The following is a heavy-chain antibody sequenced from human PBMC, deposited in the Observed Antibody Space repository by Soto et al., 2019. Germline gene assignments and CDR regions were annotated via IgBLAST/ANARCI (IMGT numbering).Heavy chain of an antibody. D-gene: IGHD6-13*01. V-gene: IGHV4-61*01. CDR2: IYYSGST. J-gene: IGHJ4*02. CDR3: ARGIAAAGPLDY. Sequence: QVQLQESGPGLVKPSETLSLTCTVSGGSVSSGSYYWSWIRQPPGKGLEWIGYIYYSGSTNYNPSLKSRVTIPVDTSKNQYSLKLSSVTAADTAVYYCARGIAAAGPLDYWGQGTLVTVSS. CDR1: GGSVSSGSYY.